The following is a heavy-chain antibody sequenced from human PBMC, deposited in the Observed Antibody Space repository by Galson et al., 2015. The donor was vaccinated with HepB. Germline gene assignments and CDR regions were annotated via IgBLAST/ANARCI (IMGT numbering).Heavy chain of an antibody. D-gene: IGHD3-16*02. J-gene: IGHJ4*02. Sequence: SLRLSCAASGFIFSKAWMSWVRQAPGKGLEWVGRIKSKTDGGTTDYAAPVKGRFTISRDDSKNTLHLQMNSLKTEDTAVYYCTTGPLSYDYVWGSYRPFDYWGQGALVTVSS. CDR1: GFIFSKAW. CDR2: IKSKTDGGTT. CDR3: TTGPLSYDYVWGSYRPFDY. V-gene: IGHV3-15*01.